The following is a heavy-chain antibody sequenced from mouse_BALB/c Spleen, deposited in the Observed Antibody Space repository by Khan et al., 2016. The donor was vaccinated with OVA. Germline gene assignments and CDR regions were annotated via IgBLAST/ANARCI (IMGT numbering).Heavy chain of an antibody. CDR2: ISSYYGVP. V-gene: IGHV1S137*01. D-gene: IGHD1-1*02. Sequence: QVQLQQPGAELVRPGVSLKISCKGSGYTFTAYAMHRVKQSHAKSLEWIGVISSYYGVPDYNQKFKGKVTMTVDRSSSTAYLELARLTSEYSSIYYCAIGGKFAYWVQGTLVTVS. J-gene: IGHJ3*01. CDR1: GYTFTAYA. CDR3: AIGGKFAY.